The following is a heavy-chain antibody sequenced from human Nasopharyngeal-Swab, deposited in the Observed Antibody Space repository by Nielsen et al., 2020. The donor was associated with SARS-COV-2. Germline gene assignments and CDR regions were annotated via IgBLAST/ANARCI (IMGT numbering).Heavy chain of an antibody. Sequence: GESLKISCAASGFTFSNAWMSWVCQAPGKGLEWVGRIKSKTDGGTTDYAAPVKGRFTISRDDSKNTLYLQMNSLKTEDTAVYYCTTDREIQLWLKGYFDYWGQGTLVTVSS. CDR3: TTDREIQLWLKGYFDY. CDR1: GFTFSNAW. J-gene: IGHJ4*02. D-gene: IGHD5-18*01. CDR2: IKSKTDGGTT. V-gene: IGHV3-15*01.